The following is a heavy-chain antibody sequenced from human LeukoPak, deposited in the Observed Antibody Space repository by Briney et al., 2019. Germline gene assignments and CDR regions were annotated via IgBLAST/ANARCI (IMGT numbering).Heavy chain of an antibody. J-gene: IGHJ6*02. CDR3: ARDRTAYYDFWSGGTYYYGMDV. Sequence: GGSLRLSCAASGFTFSTFGMQWVRQAPGKGLEWVAVIAYDGRITYYADSVKGRFTISRDNSKNTLYLQMSSLRPEDTAVYYCARDRTAYYDFWSGGTYYYGMDVWGQGTTVTVSS. CDR2: IAYDGRIT. CDR1: GFTFSTFG. V-gene: IGHV3-30*03. D-gene: IGHD3-3*01.